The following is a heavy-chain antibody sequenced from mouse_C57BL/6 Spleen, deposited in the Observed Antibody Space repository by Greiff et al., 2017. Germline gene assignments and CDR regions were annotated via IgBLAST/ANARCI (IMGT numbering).Heavy chain of an antibody. V-gene: IGHV1-53*01. J-gene: IGHJ2*01. CDR2: INPSNGGT. D-gene: IGHD4-1*02. CDR3: TRGTNWDYFDY. Sequence: VPLQQPGPELVKPGASVKLSCKASGYTFTSYWMHWVKQRPGQGLEWIGNINPSNGGTNYNEQFKSKATQTVDKSSSTAYMQLRSLTSEDSAVYYWTRGTNWDYFDYWGQGTTLTVSS. CDR1: GYTFTSYW.